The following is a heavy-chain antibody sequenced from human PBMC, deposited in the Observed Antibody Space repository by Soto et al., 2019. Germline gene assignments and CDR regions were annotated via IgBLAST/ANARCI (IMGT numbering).Heavy chain of an antibody. J-gene: IGHJ4*02. CDR2: INGGDSDT. Sequence: GESLKISCKGSGYSFTDYWIAWVRQMPGRGLEWMGIINGGDSDTRYSPSFHGQVTVSVDKSITTAYLQWSSLKASGTAIYYCARPDSNGWYDYWGQGTPVTVSS. V-gene: IGHV5-51*01. CDR3: ARPDSNGWYDY. CDR1: GYSFTDYW. D-gene: IGHD6-19*01.